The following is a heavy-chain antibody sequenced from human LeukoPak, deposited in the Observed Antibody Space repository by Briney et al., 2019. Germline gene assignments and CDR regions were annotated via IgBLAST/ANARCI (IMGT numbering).Heavy chain of an antibody. CDR3: ARDAGIVVVPAAIGWFDP. V-gene: IGHV4-4*07. Sequence: PSETLSLTCTVSGGSISSYYWGWIRQPAGKGLEWIGRIYTSGSTNYNPSLKSRVTMSVDTSKNQFSLKLSSVTAADTAVYYCARDAGIVVVPAAIGWFDPWGQGTLVTVSS. CDR2: IYTSGST. J-gene: IGHJ5*02. D-gene: IGHD2-2*01. CDR1: GGSISSYY.